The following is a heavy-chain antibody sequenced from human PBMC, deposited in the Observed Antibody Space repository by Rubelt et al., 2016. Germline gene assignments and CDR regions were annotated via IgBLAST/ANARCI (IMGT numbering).Heavy chain of an antibody. D-gene: IGHD6-19*01. CDR1: GYTFTNYG. J-gene: IGHJ6*02. CDR3: ARVGSSGFWGV. Sequence: RGVQSGPEVKKPGASVKVSCKSSGYTFTNYGISWVRQTPGQGLEWMGWINPSSDDTKSAQKFLGRVTMTTDTSTNTAYMELRSLRSDDTAVYYCARVGSSGFWGVWGQGTTVTVSS. CDR2: INPSSDDT. V-gene: IGHV1-18*01.